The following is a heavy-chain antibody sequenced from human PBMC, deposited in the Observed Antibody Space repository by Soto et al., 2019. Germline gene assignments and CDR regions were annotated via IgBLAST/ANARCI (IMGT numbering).Heavy chain of an antibody. CDR2: TYYRSRRYN. V-gene: IGHV6-1*01. CDR1: GDSVSSNSAA. J-gene: IGHJ6*03. Sequence: QTLSLTCAISGDSVSSNSAAWNWIRQSPSRGLEWLGRTYYRSRRYNDYAVSVRSRITVNPDTSKNQFSLHLNSVTSEDTAVYYCAGTSSLQWYYMDVWDKGTTVTVSS. CDR3: AGTSSLQWYYMDV. D-gene: IGHD1-7*01.